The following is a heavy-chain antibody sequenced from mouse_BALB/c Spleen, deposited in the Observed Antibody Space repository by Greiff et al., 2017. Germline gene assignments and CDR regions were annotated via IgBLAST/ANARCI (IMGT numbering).Heavy chain of an antibody. D-gene: IGHD1-1*02. CDR3: AKKGSYYGLVGYFDV. CDR2: IWSGGST. CDR1: GFSLTSYG. V-gene: IGHV2-5-1*01. Sequence: VQLQQSGPSLVQPSQCLSITCTVSGFSLTSYGVHWVRQSPGKGLEWLGVIWSGGSTNYNAAFMSRRSITMDNSKSKVFFKMNSLQADDTAIYFCAKKGSYYGLVGYFDVWGAGTTVTVSS. J-gene: IGHJ1*01.